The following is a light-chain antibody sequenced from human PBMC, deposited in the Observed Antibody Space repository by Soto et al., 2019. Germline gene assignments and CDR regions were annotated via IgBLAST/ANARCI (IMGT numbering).Light chain of an antibody. Sequence: EIVLTQSPGTLSLSPGERATLSCRASQSVSSNYLAWYQQEPGQAPRLLIYGASSRATGIPDRFSGSGSGTDFTLTIRRLEPEDFAVYYCQQRSSWPFTFGPGTRWIS. CDR1: QSVSSNY. CDR3: QQRSSWPFT. CDR2: GAS. J-gene: IGKJ3*01. V-gene: IGKV3D-20*02.